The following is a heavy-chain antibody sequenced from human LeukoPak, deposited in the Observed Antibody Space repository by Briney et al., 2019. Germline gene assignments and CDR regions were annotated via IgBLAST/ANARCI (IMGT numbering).Heavy chain of an antibody. CDR1: GLTFSNYW. V-gene: IGHV3-7*01. D-gene: IGHD1-7*01. CDR3: ARLMGTVTTYDY. CDR2: ITPDGSGD. J-gene: IGHJ4*02. Sequence: PGGSLRLSCAASGLTFSNYWMSWLRQAPGKGLEWVASITPDGSGDHYMDSVKGRFTVSRDNAENSLYLQMNSLGAEDAAIYYCARLMGTVTTYDYWGQGTLVTVSS.